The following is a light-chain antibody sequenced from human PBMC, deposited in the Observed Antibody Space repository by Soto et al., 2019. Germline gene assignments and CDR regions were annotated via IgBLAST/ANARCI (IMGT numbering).Light chain of an antibody. CDR3: QKYNRAPFT. CDR1: QGISNF. CDR2: EAS. Sequence: DIQMTQSPSSLSASVGDRVTITCRASQGISNFVDWYQQIPGKGPQLLISEASTLQSGVSSRFSGSGSGTDFTLTINNLQPEDVGTYYCQKYNRAPFTFGPGTKVGIK. V-gene: IGKV1-27*01. J-gene: IGKJ3*01.